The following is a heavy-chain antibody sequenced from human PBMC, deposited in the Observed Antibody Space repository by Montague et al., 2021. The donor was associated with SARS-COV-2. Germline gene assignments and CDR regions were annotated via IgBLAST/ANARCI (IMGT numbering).Heavy chain of an antibody. D-gene: IGHD4-17*01. Sequence: TLSLTCSVSGGSISSGGHYWSWIRQPAGKGLQWIGRMFPSGRTNHNPSLNSRVTISVDTSKNQFSLDVRSVTATDTATYFCARAKVTTSVFDHWGHGILVTVPS. V-gene: IGHV4-61*02. J-gene: IGHJ4*01. CDR3: ARAKVTTSVFDH. CDR2: MFPSGRT. CDR1: GGSISSGGHY.